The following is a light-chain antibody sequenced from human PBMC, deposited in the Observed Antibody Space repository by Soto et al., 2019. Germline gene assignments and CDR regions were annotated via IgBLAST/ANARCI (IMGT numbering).Light chain of an antibody. Sequence: IQVTQSPSSLSASVGDRVTITCRASQDIRGALAWYQQKPGKAPKLLIYDVSTLESGVPSRFSGSGSGTEVTLTITSLQPEDLGTYYCQQFNSYPITFGHGTRLEIK. V-gene: IGKV1-13*02. J-gene: IGKJ5*01. CDR3: QQFNSYPIT. CDR2: DVS. CDR1: QDIRGA.